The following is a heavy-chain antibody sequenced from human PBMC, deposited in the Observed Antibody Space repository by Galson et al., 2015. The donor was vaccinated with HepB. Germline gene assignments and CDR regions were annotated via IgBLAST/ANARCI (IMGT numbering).Heavy chain of an antibody. Sequence: SVKVSCKASGGTFSSYAISWVRQAPGQGLEWMGGIIPIFGTANYAQKFQGRVTITADESTSTAYMELSSLRSEDTAVYYCARVEQTGTTPHYYYYYMDVWGKGTTVTVSS. D-gene: IGHD1-7*01. CDR2: IIPIFGTA. CDR3: ARVEQTGTTPHYYYYYMDV. V-gene: IGHV1-69*13. CDR1: GGTFSSYA. J-gene: IGHJ6*03.